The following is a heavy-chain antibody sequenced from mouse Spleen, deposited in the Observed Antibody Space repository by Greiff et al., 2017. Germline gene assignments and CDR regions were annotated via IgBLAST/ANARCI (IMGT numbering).Heavy chain of an antibody. CDR3: TRGGRYWYFDV. V-gene: IGHV1-15*01. Sequence: VQLVESGAELVRPGASVTLSCKASGYTFTDYEMHWVKQTPVHGLEWIGAIDPETGGTAYNQKFKGKAILTADKSSSTAYMELRSLTSEDSAVYYCTRGGRYWYFDVWGAGTTVTVSS. CDR2: IDPETGGT. CDR1: GYTFTDYE. J-gene: IGHJ1*01.